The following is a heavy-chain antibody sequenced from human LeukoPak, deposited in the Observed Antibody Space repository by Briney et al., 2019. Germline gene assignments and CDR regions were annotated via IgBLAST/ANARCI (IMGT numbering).Heavy chain of an antibody. V-gene: IGHV3-48*01. Sequence: GGSLRLSCAASGFTFSSYSMNWVRQAPGKGLEWVSYISSSSSTIYYADSVKGRFTISRDNAENSLYLQMNSLRAEDTAVYYCARGPPIAAAGYCDYWGQGTQVTVSS. CDR1: GFTFSSYS. CDR3: ARGPPIAAAGYCDY. CDR2: ISSSSSTI. D-gene: IGHD6-13*01. J-gene: IGHJ4*02.